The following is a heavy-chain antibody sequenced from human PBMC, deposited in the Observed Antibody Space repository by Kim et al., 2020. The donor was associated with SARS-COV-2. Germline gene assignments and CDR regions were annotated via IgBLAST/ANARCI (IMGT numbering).Heavy chain of an antibody. Sequence: GGSLRLSCAASGFTFSSYAMSWVRQAPGKGLEWVSVISGSGGSTYYADSVKGRFTISRDNSKNTLYLQMNSLRAEDTAVYYCAKDISIEITVFGVVTIHLFVYWGQRTLVTVSS. CDR2: ISGSGGST. V-gene: IGHV3-23*01. CDR1: GFTFSSYA. D-gene: IGHD3-3*01. CDR3: AKDISIEITVFGVVTIHLFVY. J-gene: IGHJ4*02.